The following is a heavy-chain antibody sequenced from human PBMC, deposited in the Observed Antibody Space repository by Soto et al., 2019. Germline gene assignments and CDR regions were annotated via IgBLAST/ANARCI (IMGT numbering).Heavy chain of an antibody. V-gene: IGHV4-4*02. CDR1: DGSVTSTNW. D-gene: IGHD2-21*01. J-gene: IGHJ5*02. CDR3: ATLLPRIVVTLLPIPT. Sequence: AETLFRTCSVPDGSVTSTNWRTWVRQPPGKRLEWIGEIYHSGGPTYSPSLRGRATISVDKSNNQFSLRLRSVTAADTAVYYCATLLPRIVVTLLPIPTWGQGIQVTVS. CDR2: IYHSGGP.